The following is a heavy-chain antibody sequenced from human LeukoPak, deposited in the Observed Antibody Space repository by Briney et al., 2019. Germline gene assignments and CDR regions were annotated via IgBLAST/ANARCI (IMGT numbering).Heavy chain of an antibody. Sequence: GGSLRLSCAASGFIFSRFSMNWVRQAPGRGLEWVSSISNTGDHIYYADSLQGRFTISRDNAKNTLYLQMNSLRAEDTAVYYCASSLVVFTPRFGEFRGGYWGQGTLVTVSS. CDR2: ISNTGDHI. D-gene: IGHD3-10*01. V-gene: IGHV3-21*01. CDR1: GFIFSRFS. CDR3: ASSLVVFTPRFGEFRGGY. J-gene: IGHJ4*02.